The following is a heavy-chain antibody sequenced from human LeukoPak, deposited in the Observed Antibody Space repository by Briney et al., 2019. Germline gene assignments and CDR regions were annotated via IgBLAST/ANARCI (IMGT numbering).Heavy chain of an antibody. J-gene: IGHJ4*02. D-gene: IGHD6-19*01. Sequence: KPSETLSLTXAVYGGSFSGYYWSWIRQPPGKGLEWIGEINHSGSTNYNPSLKSRVTISVDTSKNQFSLKLSSVTAADTAVYYCARGPARGIAVTRYWGQGTLVTVSS. CDR3: ARGPARGIAVTRY. CDR1: GGSFSGYY. V-gene: IGHV4-34*01. CDR2: INHSGST.